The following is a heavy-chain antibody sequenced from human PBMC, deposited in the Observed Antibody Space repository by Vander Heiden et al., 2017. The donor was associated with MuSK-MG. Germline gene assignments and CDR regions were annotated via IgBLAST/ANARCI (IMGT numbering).Heavy chain of an antibody. CDR3: ARKFCSSSSCSNSDAFDI. V-gene: IGHV3-30*04. Sequence: QVPLVESGGGVVQPGTSLRLSCAASGFTFSSYAMPWLRQAPGKGLEWVAVISFDGSNKYYADSVKGRLTISRDNSKNTLYLQMNSLRAEDTAVYYCARKFCSSSSCSNSDAFDIWGQGTMVTVSS. CDR2: ISFDGSNK. CDR1: GFTFSSYA. D-gene: IGHD2-2*01. J-gene: IGHJ3*02.